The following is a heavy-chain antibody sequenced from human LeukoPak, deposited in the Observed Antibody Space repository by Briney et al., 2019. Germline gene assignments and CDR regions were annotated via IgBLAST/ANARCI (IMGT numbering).Heavy chain of an antibody. CDR1: GYSFTAFY. CDR2: IHPRSGDT. D-gene: IGHD3-10*01. J-gene: IGHJ4*02. CDR3: ARDGEYGTGSYWRGCFDY. V-gene: IGHV1-2*02. Sequence: ASVKVSCKASGYSFTAFYIHWVRQPPGQGLEWMGLIHPRSGDTSKAHKFRGRAIMARERPTSTLYMGLSSLGSDDPAVYYCARDGEYGTGSYWRGCFDYWGQGIQVTVSS.